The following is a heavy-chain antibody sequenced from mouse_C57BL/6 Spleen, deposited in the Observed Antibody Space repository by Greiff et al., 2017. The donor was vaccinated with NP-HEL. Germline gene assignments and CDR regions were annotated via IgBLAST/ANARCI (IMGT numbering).Heavy chain of an antibody. J-gene: IGHJ2*01. CDR2: IDPSDSET. CDR3: ARGDLLWLRQGFDH. V-gene: IGHV1-52*01. D-gene: IGHD2-2*01. Sequence: QVQLQQPGAELVRPGSSVKLSCKASGYTFTSYWMHWVKQRPIQGLEWIGNIDPSDSETHYNQQFKDKATLTVDKSSSTAYMQLSSLTSDESAVYYCARGDLLWLRQGFDHWGQGTTLTVSS. CDR1: GYTFTSYW.